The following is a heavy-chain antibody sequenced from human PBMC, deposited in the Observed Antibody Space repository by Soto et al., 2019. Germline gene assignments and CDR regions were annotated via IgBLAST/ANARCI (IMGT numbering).Heavy chain of an antibody. D-gene: IGHD6-19*01. V-gene: IGHV3-72*01. CDR1: GLIFSDYH. Sequence: EVQLVESGGGLVQPGGSLRLSCAASGLIFSDYHMDWVRQAPGKGLEWVGRIRRKANSYTTEYAASVKGIFTIARDDSKNSLYLQINSLKTEDTAVYYCAMLGGWSGGSNDMDVWGQGTTVTFSS. J-gene: IGHJ6*02. CDR3: AMLGGWSGGSNDMDV. CDR2: IRRKANSYTT.